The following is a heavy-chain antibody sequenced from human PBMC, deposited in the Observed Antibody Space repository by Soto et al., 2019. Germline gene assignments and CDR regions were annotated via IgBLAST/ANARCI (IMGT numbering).Heavy chain of an antibody. Sequence: SETLSLTCTVSGGSISSYYWSWIRQPPGKGLEWIGSIYYSGSTYYNPSLKSRVTISVDTSKNQFSLKLSSVTAADTAVYYCARRRYYDFWSGYYNNGMDVWGQGTTVTVSS. CDR2: IYYSGST. CDR3: ARRRYYDFWSGYYNNGMDV. V-gene: IGHV4-59*05. D-gene: IGHD3-3*01. J-gene: IGHJ6*02. CDR1: GGSISSYY.